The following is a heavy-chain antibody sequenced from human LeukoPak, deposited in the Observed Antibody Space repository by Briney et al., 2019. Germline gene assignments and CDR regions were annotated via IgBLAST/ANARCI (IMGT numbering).Heavy chain of an antibody. CDR3: ARANLRRYQLRDAFDI. J-gene: IGHJ3*02. Sequence: HPGGSLRLSCAASGFTFSSYAMHWVRQAPGKGLEYVSAISSNGGSTYYANSVKGRFTISRDNSKNTLYLQMGSLRAEDMAVYYCARANLRRYQLRDAFDIWGQGTMVTVSS. D-gene: IGHD2-2*01. CDR1: GFTFSSYA. V-gene: IGHV3-64*01. CDR2: ISSNGGST.